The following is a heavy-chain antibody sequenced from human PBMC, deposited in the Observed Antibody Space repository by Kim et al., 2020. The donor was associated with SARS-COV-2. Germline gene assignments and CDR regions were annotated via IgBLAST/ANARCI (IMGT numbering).Heavy chain of an antibody. J-gene: IGHJ4*02. CDR3: AKDWGSWSPGY. D-gene: IGHD6-13*01. V-gene: IGHV3-23*01. Sequence: NYADSGKGRFTISRDNSKTTLYLQMNSLRAEDTAVYYCAKDWGSWSPGYWGQGSLVTVSS.